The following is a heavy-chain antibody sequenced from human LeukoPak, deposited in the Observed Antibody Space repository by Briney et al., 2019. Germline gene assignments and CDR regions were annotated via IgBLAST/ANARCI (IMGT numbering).Heavy chain of an antibody. Sequence: PSETLSLTCTVSGGSISSYYWSWIRQPPGKGLEWIGYIYYSGSTNYNPSLKSRVTISVDTSKNQFSLKLSSVTAADTAVYYCAKERDSYYDFWSGYSANDYWGQGTLVTVSS. D-gene: IGHD3-3*01. V-gene: IGHV4-59*01. CDR3: AKERDSYYDFWSGYSANDY. CDR2: IYYSGST. CDR1: GGSISSYY. J-gene: IGHJ4*02.